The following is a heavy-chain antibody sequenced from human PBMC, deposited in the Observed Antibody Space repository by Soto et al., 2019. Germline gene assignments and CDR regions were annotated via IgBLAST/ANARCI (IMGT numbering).Heavy chain of an antibody. D-gene: IGHD6-13*01. CDR3: LVASAAY. J-gene: IGHJ4*02. V-gene: IGHV3-64D*06. CDR1: GFMFSSDV. Sequence: GGSLRLSCSASGFMFSSDVMIWVRQAPGKGLEYVSGITSNGGSTFYADSVKGRFIISRDNSQNTVYLQMSSLTTADTAVYYCLVASAAYWGQGTQVTVSS. CDR2: ITSNGGST.